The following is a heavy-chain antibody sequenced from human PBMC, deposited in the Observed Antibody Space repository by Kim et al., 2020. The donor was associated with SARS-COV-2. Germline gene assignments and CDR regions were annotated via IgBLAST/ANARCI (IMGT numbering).Heavy chain of an antibody. CDR2: ISYDGSNK. CDR3: ARDPSLAARPYYFDY. D-gene: IGHD6-6*01. CDR1: GFTFSSYA. V-gene: IGHV3-30-3*01. J-gene: IGHJ4*01. Sequence: GGSLRLSCAASGFTFSSYAMHWVRQAPGKGLEWVAVISYDGSNKYYADSVKGRFTISRDNSKNTLYLQMNSLRAEDTAVYYCARDPSLAARPYYFDYWG.